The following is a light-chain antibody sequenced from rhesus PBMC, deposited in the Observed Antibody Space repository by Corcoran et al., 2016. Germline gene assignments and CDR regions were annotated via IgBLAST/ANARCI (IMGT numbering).Light chain of an antibody. CDR3: SSSSVINTFV. V-gene: IGLV2-32*02. CDR2: EVS. Sequence: QAALTQPRSVSGSPGQSVTLSCTGTSRDIGAYNDVSWYQQHPGTAPKLMISEVSKRPSGVSDRFSGSKYGNMASLTISGLQAEYEADYYCSSSSVINTFVFGNGTKLTVL. J-gene: IGLJ6*01. CDR1: SRDIGAYND.